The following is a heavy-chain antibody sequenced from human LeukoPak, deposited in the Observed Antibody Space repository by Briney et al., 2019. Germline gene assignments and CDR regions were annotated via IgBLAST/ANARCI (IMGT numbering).Heavy chain of an antibody. CDR2: ISSSGSSP. CDR3: ARGYSYGMDV. D-gene: IGHD5-18*01. Sequence: GGSLRLSCAASGFTFSNYYMSWIRQAPGKGLEWVSYISSSGSSPDYADSVEGRFTISRDNAKKSLYLQMNSLRAEDTAIYYCARGYSYGMDVWGKGTMATISS. V-gene: IGHV3-11*01. J-gene: IGHJ6*04. CDR1: GFTFSNYY.